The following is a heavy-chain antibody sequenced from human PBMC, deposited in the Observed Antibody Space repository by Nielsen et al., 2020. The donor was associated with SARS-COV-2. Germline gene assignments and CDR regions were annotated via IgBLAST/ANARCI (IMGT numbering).Heavy chain of an antibody. Sequence: GGSLRLSCAGSQFTVSSNDMHWVRQATGKGLEWVSAVGTAGDTYYLASVKGRFTISRDIASNSLYLQMNSVRAGDTAVYYCARDLELLTNYYALDYWGQGTLVTVSS. CDR3: ARDLELLTNYYALDY. CDR1: QFTVSSND. V-gene: IGHV3-13*01. J-gene: IGHJ4*02. CDR2: VGTAGDT. D-gene: IGHD3-9*01.